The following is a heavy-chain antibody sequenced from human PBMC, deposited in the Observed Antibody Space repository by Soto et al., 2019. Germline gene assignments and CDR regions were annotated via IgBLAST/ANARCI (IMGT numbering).Heavy chain of an antibody. Sequence: PSETLSLTCTVSGGSISSGDYYWGWIRQPPGKGLEWIGYIYYSGSTYYNPSLKSRVTISVDTSKNQFSLKLSSVTAADTAVYYCARDPKYYDILAGYSPFDYWGQGALVTVS. CDR3: ARDPKYYDILAGYSPFDY. CDR1: GGSISSGDYY. J-gene: IGHJ4*02. D-gene: IGHD3-9*01. V-gene: IGHV4-30-4*01. CDR2: IYYSGST.